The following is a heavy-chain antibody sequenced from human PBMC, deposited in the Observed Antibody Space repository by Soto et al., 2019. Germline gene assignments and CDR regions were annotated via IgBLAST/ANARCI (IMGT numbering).Heavy chain of an antibody. J-gene: IGHJ6*02. Sequence: PGGSLRLSCAASGFTFSSYGMTWVRQAPGKGLEWVSVISGSGGSTYYADSVKGRFTLSRDNSKNTVYLQMNSLRAEDTAVYYCAKGGLYGSGSYYNAGSYYYYGMDVWGQGTKVTGSS. CDR2: ISGSGGST. D-gene: IGHD3-10*01. V-gene: IGHV3-23*01. CDR3: AKGGLYGSGSYYNAGSYYYYGMDV. CDR1: GFTFSSYG.